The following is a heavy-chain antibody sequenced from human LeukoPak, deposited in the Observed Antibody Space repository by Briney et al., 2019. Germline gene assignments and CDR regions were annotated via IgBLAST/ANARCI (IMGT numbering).Heavy chain of an antibody. CDR1: GFTFSSYS. CDR3: VRETSSGWDRDY. Sequence: PGGSLRLSCAASGFTFSSYSMNWVRQAPGKGLEWVSSISSSSYIYYADSVKGRFTISRDNAENSLYLQMNSLRAEDAAVYYCVRETSSGWDRDYRGQGTLVIVS. J-gene: IGHJ4*01. V-gene: IGHV3-21*01. D-gene: IGHD6-19*01. CDR2: ISSSSYI.